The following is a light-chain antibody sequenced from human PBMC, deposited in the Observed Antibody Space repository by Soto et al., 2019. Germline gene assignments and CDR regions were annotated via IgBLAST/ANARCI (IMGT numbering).Light chain of an antibody. Sequence: DIQMTQSPSSLSASVGDRVTITCRASQNINTYLNWYQQKPGKAPKLLIFAASSLQSGVPSRFSGSGSRTDFTLTISSLQPEDFATYYCLQDFNYPITFGQGTRLEIK. J-gene: IGKJ5*01. V-gene: IGKV1-39*01. CDR1: QNINTY. CDR3: LQDFNYPIT. CDR2: AAS.